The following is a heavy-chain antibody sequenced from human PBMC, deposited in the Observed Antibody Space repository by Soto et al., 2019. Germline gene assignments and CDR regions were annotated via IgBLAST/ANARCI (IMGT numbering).Heavy chain of an antibody. J-gene: IGHJ3*02. CDR3: AKCMQAYWNYDAHHI. D-gene: IGHD1-7*01. Sequence: VQLLESGGGLVQPGGSLRLSCAASGFTFNTYSMTWVRQAPGRGLEWVAHITATGGTTYYADSVKGRFTISRDTSRNTLYLQMNSLRAEDTALYYCAKCMQAYWNYDAHHIWGQGTMVTVSS. V-gene: IGHV3-23*01. CDR2: ITATGGTT. CDR1: GFTFNTYS.